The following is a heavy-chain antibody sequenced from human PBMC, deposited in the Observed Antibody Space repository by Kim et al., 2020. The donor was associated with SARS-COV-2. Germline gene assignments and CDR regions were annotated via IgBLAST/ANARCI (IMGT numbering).Heavy chain of an antibody. CDR2: INHSGST. CDR1: GGSFSGYY. Sequence: SETLSLTCAVYGGSFSGYYWSWIRQPPGKGLEWIGEINHSGSTNYNPSLKSRVTISVDTSKNQFSLKLSSVTAADTAVYYCARGRGIAAARPDYWGQGTL. CDR3: ARGRGIAAARPDY. D-gene: IGHD6-13*01. V-gene: IGHV4-34*01. J-gene: IGHJ4*02.